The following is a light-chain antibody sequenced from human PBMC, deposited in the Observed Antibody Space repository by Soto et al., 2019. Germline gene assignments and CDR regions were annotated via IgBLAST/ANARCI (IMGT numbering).Light chain of an antibody. CDR3: QQYNKFPSLT. J-gene: IGKJ4*01. CDR1: QSVSSN. V-gene: IGKV3-15*01. CDR2: GAS. Sequence: EIVMTQSPATLSVSPGERATLSCRASQSVSSNLACYQQKPGQAPRLLIYGASTRATGIPARFSGSGSGTEFTLTISSLQSEDFALYYCQQYNKFPSLTFGGGTKVEIK.